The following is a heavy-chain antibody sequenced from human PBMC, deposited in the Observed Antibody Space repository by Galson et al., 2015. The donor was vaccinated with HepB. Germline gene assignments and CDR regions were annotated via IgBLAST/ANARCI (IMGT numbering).Heavy chain of an antibody. CDR2: FDPEDGET. CDR3: ATVVITIFGVVDNFDY. Sequence: SVKVSCKVSGYTLTELSMHWVRQAPGKGLEWMGGFDPEDGETIYAQKFQGRVTMTEDTSTDTAYMELSSLRSEDTAVYYCATVVITIFGVVDNFDYWGQGTLVTVSS. J-gene: IGHJ4*02. CDR1: GYTLTELS. D-gene: IGHD3-3*01. V-gene: IGHV1-24*01.